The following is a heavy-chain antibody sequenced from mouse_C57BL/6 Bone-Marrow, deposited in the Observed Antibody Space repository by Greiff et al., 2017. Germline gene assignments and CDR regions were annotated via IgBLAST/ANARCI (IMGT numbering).Heavy chain of an antibody. V-gene: IGHV14-4*01. CDR2: IDPENGDT. Sequence: EVKLQQSGAELVRPGASVKLSCTASGFNIKDDYMHWVKPRPEQGLEWIGWIDPENGDTEYASKFQGKATITADTSSNTAYLQLSSLTSEDTAVYYCTTYSAMDYGGQGTSVTVSS. CDR1: GFNIKDDY. J-gene: IGHJ4*01. CDR3: TTYSAMDY.